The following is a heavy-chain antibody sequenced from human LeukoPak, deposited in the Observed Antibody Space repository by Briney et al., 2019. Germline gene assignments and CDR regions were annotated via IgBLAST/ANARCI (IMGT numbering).Heavy chain of an antibody. CDR3: ARGFGPFVYYMDV. V-gene: IGHV3-48*01. D-gene: IGHD3-10*01. J-gene: IGHJ6*03. CDR2: ISSSSSTI. Sequence: GGSLRLSCAASGFTFSSYSMNWVRQAPGKGLEWVSYISSSSSTIYYADSVKGRFTISRDNAKNSLYLQMNSLRAEDTAVYYCARGFGPFVYYMDVWGKGTTVTISS. CDR1: GFTFSSYS.